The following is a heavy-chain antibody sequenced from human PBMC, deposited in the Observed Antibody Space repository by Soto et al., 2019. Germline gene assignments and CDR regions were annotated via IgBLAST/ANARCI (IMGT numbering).Heavy chain of an antibody. D-gene: IGHD2-15*01. CDR3: TTDAPMRGGGDYYYYGMDV. CDR1: GFTFSNAW. J-gene: IGHJ6*02. CDR2: IKSKTDGGTT. Sequence: GGSLRLSCAASGFTFSNAWMNWVRQAPGKGLEWVGRIKSKTDGGTTDYAAPVKGRFTISRDDSKNTLYLQMNSLKTEDTAVYYCTTDAPMRGGGDYYYYGMDVWGQGTTVTVSS. V-gene: IGHV3-15*07.